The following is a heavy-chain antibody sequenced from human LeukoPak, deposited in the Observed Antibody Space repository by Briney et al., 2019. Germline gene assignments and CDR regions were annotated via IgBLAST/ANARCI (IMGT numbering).Heavy chain of an antibody. CDR1: GFTFSSYA. Sequence: QSGGSLRLSCAASGFTFSSYAMHWVRQAPGKGLEWVAVISYDGSNKYYADSVKGRFTISRDNSKNTLYLQMNSLRAEDTAVYYCASPLNSGYSGDYYYGMDVWGQGTTVTVSS. D-gene: IGHD3-22*01. CDR2: ISYDGSNK. V-gene: IGHV3-30-3*01. CDR3: ASPLNSGYSGDYYYGMDV. J-gene: IGHJ6*02.